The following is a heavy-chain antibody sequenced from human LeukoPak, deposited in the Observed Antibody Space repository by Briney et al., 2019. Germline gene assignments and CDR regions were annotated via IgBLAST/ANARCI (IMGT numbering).Heavy chain of an antibody. CDR2: MNPNSGDT. J-gene: IGHJ6*04. CDR1: GYTFTSYD. V-gene: IGHV1-8*03. Sequence: GASVKVSCKASGYTFTSYDINWVRQATGQGLEWMGWMNPNSGDTGYAQKFQGRVTITRNTSISTAYMELSSLRSEDTAVYYCARGSTIFGVVIKGMDVWGKGTTVTVSS. CDR3: ARGSTIFGVVIKGMDV. D-gene: IGHD3-3*01.